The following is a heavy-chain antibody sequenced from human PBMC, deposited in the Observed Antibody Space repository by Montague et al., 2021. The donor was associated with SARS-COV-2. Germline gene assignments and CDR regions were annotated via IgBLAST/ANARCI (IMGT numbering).Heavy chain of an antibody. V-gene: IGHV4-59*02. D-gene: IGHD4-17*01. Sequence: SETLSPTRIVSGSSARSYYWSWIRQPPGKGLEWIGYIYDSGSTNYNPSLKSRVTISVDTSKNQFSLKLSSVTAADTAVYYCARENTVTTFGGPYYIDSWGQGTLVTVSA. CDR1: GSSARSYY. CDR2: IYDSGST. J-gene: IGHJ4*02. CDR3: ARENTVTTFGGPYYIDS.